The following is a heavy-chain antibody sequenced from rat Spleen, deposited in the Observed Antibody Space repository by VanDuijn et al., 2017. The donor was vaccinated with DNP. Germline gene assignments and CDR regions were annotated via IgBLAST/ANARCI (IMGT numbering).Heavy chain of an antibody. V-gene: IGHV5S13*01. CDR2: ISTGGSNT. CDR1: GFTFSNYG. Sequence: EVQLVESGGGLVQPGRSLKLSCAASGFTFSNYGMAWVRQAPTKGLEWVASISTGGSNTNYRDSVKGRFTISRDNAKSALYLQMNRLQTEDTAMYFCARWPWLLDYWGQGVMVTVSS. J-gene: IGHJ2*01. CDR3: ARWPWLLDY. D-gene: IGHD1-3*01.